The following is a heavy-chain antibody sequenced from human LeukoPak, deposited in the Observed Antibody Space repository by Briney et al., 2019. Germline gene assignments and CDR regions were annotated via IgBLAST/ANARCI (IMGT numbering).Heavy chain of an antibody. CDR3: ARAQYSSSWYGDYYYYYYMDV. CDR2: MFHSGST. J-gene: IGHJ6*03. Sequence: SETLSLTCTVSGYSISSGHYWAWIRQSPEKGLEWIASMFHSGSTYYNPSLKSRVTTSADTSKNEFSLKLSSVTAADTAVYYCARAQYSSSWYGDYYYYYYMDVWGKGTTVTISS. CDR1: GYSISSGHY. D-gene: IGHD6-13*01. V-gene: IGHV4-38-2*02.